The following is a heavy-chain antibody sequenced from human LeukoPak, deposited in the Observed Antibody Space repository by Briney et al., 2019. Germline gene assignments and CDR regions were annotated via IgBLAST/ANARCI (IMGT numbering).Heavy chain of an antibody. CDR1: GFTSSSYS. CDR3: ARGGTYCGSTSCLYFDY. V-gene: IGHV3-21*01. CDR2: ISSSSSYI. Sequence: GGFLRLSCAASGFTSSSYSMNWVRQAPGEGLEWVSSISSSSSYIYYADSVKGRLTISIDNAKNSLYLQMDSLRAEDTAVYYCARGGTYCGSTSCLYFDYWGQGTLVTVSS. J-gene: IGHJ4*02. D-gene: IGHD2-2*01.